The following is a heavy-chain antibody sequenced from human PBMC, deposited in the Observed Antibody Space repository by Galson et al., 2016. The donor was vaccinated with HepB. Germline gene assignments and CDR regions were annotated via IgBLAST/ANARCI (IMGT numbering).Heavy chain of an antibody. CDR3: ARGRYGGAAS. V-gene: IGHV1-2*02. D-gene: IGHD5-12*01. Sequence: VKVSCKASGYTFTDYYLHWVRQAPGHGLEWMGWVNPDTASTTYAQKFQGGVTITADESTSTAYMDLSSLRSEDTALYYCARGRYGGAASWGQGTLVIVSS. CDR1: GYTFTDYY. J-gene: IGHJ4*02. CDR2: VNPDTAST.